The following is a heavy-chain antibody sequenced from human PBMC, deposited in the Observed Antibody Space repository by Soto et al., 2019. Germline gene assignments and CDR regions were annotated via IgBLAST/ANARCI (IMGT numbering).Heavy chain of an antibody. CDR2: ISAYKGNT. CDR1: GYTFTSYG. D-gene: IGHD3-16*01. Sequence: QVQLVQSGAEVKKPGASVKVSCKASGYTFTSYGISWVRPSPGQGLEGMGSISAYKGNTNYVQKLQGRVTMTTDTSTSTAYMELRSPGSDDTAVYYCARDSPCDSLGGYYYGMDVWGQGTRVTVSS. CDR3: ARDSPCDSLGGYYYGMDV. J-gene: IGHJ6*02. V-gene: IGHV1-18*01.